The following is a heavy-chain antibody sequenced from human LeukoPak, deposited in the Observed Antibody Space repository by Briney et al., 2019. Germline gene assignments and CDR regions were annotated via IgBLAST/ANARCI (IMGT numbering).Heavy chain of an antibody. CDR1: GFTFSSNV. Sequence: PGGSLRLSCVASGFTFSSNVLNWVRQAPGKGLEWVSVSGTYGRTQYADSVKGRFTISRDSSKNTLYLQINSLRAEDTAIYYCARDMQLSTWGLGTMVTVSS. D-gene: IGHD3-16*02. CDR3: ARDMQLST. V-gene: IGHV3-23*01. J-gene: IGHJ3*01. CDR2: SGTYGRT.